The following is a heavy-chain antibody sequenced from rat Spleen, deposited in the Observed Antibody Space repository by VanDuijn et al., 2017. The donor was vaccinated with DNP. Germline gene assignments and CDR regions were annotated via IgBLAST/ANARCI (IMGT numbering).Heavy chain of an antibody. V-gene: IGHV3-3*01. D-gene: IGHD1-6*01. Sequence: EVQLQESGPGLVKPSQSLSLTCSVTGYSITSAYRWNWIRKFPGNKLEWMGFISSAGSTNYNPSLKGRISITSDTSKKQFFLQVNSVTTDDTATYYCTRGDILRSFDYWGQGVMVTVSS. CDR1: GYSITSAYR. CDR3: TRGDILRSFDY. CDR2: ISSAGST. J-gene: IGHJ2*01.